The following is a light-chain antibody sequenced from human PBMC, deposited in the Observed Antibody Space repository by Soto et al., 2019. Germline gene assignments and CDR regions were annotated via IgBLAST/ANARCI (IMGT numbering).Light chain of an antibody. Sequence: DIQMTQSPSSLAASLGDRVTITCRASQSISSYLNWYQQKPGKAPKLLIYKASNLESGVPSRFTGSGSGTEFTLTISSLQPDDFATYYCQQYNSWTFGQGTKVDIK. CDR1: QSISSY. CDR3: QQYNSWT. V-gene: IGKV1-5*03. CDR2: KAS. J-gene: IGKJ1*01.